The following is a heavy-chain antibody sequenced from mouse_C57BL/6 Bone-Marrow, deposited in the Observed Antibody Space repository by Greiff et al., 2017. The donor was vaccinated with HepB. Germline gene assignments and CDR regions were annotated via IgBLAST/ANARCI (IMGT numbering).Heavy chain of an antibody. CDR2: IDPSNGNT. D-gene: IGHD1-1*01. V-gene: IGHV14-3*01. Sequence: VQLQQSVAELVRPGASVKLSCTASGFNIKNTYMHWVKQRPEQGLEWIGRIDPSNGNTKYAPKFQGKATITANTSSNTAYLQLSSLTSGDTAIYYGARGRVITTVIANWYFDVWGTGTTVTVSS. CDR3: ARGRVITTVIANWYFDV. J-gene: IGHJ1*03. CDR1: GFNIKNTY.